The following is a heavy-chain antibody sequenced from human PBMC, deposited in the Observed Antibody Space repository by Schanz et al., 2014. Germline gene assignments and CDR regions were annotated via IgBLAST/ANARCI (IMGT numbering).Heavy chain of an antibody. CDR3: ARDGGRDGYNLAFDV. CDR2: MYINSGST. Sequence: EVQLVESGGGLIQPGGSLRLSCAVSGFTVNTNYMSWVLQAPGKGLEWIPSMYINSGSTQYADSVKGRFIISRDSSKNTLFLQMNSLRAEDTAVYFCARDGGRDGYNLAFDVWGQGTLVTVSS. D-gene: IGHD5-12*01. CDR1: GFTVNTNY. J-gene: IGHJ3*01. V-gene: IGHV3-53*01.